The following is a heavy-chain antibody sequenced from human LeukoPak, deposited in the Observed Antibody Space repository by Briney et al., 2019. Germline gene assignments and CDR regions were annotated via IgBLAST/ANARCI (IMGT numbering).Heavy chain of an antibody. CDR2: IYYSGST. V-gene: IGHV4-59*01. J-gene: IGHJ4*02. CDR1: GGSISSYY. D-gene: IGHD2-15*01. Sequence: AETLSLTCTVSGGSISSYYWSWIRQPPGKGLEWIGYIYYSGSTNYNPSLKSRVAMSVDTSNNQFFLRLTSVTAADTALYYCARGRFELPYWGQGTLVTVSS. CDR3: ARGRFELPY.